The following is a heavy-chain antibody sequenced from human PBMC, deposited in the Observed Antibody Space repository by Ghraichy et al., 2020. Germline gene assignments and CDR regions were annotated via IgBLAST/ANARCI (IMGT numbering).Heavy chain of an antibody. CDR3: ASPKWRDDWFFDI. J-gene: IGHJ2*01. D-gene: IGHD2-21*02. V-gene: IGHV3-33*01. CDR2: LWFGGSKQ. CDR1: GFTLSNYG. Sequence: GGSLRLSCATSGFTLSNYGLHWVRQAPGKGLEWVAALWFGGSKQYYGDSVRGRFTISGDNSKDAAYLQMDYLRVEDTAFYFCASPKWRDDWFFDIWGRGTLVSVSS.